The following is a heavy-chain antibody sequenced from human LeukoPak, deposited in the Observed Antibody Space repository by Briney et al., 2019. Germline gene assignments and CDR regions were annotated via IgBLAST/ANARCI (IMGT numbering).Heavy chain of an antibody. V-gene: IGHV3-23*01. CDR1: GFTFSSYA. CDR2: ISGSGGST. CDR3: AKDQGEVVMAPDDAFDI. J-gene: IGHJ3*02. D-gene: IGHD3-22*01. Sequence: PGGSLRLSCAASGFTFSSYAMSWVRQAPGKGLEWVSAISGSGGSTYYADSVKGRFTISRDNSKITLYLQMNSLRAEDTAVYYCAKDQGEVVMAPDDAFDIWGQGTMVTVSS.